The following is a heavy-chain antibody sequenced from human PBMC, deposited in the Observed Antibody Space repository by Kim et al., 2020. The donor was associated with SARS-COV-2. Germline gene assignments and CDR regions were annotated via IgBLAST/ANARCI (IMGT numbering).Heavy chain of an antibody. Sequence: LKSRVTISVDTSKNQFSLKLSSVTAADTAVYYCARHTTPRPSIAVDYFDYWGQGTLVTVSS. D-gene: IGHD6-19*01. J-gene: IGHJ4*02. CDR3: ARHTTPRPSIAVDYFDY. V-gene: IGHV4-39*01.